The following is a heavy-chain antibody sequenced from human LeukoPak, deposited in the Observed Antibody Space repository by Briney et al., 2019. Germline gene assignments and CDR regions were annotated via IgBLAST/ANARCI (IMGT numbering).Heavy chain of an antibody. J-gene: IGHJ6*02. Sequence: SETLSLTCAVYGGSFSGYYWSWIRQPPGKGLEWIGEINHSGSTNYNPSLKSRVTISVDTSKNQLSLKLSSVTAADTAVYYCARHSTYYYDSSGYYPKYYYGMDVWGQGTTVTVSS. CDR2: INHSGST. D-gene: IGHD3-22*01. CDR3: ARHSTYYYDSSGYYPKYYYGMDV. CDR1: GGSFSGYY. V-gene: IGHV4-34*01.